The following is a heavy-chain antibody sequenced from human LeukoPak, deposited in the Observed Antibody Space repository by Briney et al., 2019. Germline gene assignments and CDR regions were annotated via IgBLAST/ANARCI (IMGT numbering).Heavy chain of an antibody. D-gene: IGHD3-16*01. CDR2: IDDSGSV. J-gene: IGHJ3*02. CDR1: GGSISGYY. V-gene: IGHV4-59*01. CDR3: ARELRHAFDI. Sequence: SETLSLTCTVSGGSISGYYWSWIRQPPGKGLEWIGHIDDSGSVNRNPSLKSRVTISVNTSKNQFSLRLSSVTAADTAVYYCARELRHAFDIWGQGTMVTVSS.